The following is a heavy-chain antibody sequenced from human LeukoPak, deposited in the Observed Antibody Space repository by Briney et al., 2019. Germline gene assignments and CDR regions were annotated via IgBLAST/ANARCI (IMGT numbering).Heavy chain of an antibody. J-gene: IGHJ6*03. CDR1: GGTFSSYA. CDR3: ARALLRAAAGTRYYMDV. D-gene: IGHD6-13*01. Sequence: ASVKVFCKASGGTFSSYAISWVRQAPGQGLEWMGGIIPIFGTANYAQKFQGRATITTDESTSTAYMELSSLRSEDTAVYYCARALLRAAAGTRYYMDVWGKGTTVTVSS. V-gene: IGHV1-69*05. CDR2: IIPIFGTA.